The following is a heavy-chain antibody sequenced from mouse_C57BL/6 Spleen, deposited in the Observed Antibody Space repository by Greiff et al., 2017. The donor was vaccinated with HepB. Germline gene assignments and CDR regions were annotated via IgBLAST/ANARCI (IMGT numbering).Heavy chain of an antibody. CDR1: GYTFTSYW. J-gene: IGHJ4*01. CDR3: ARGGLLRRRYAMDY. Sequence: QVQLKQPGAELVKPGASVKLSCKASGYTFTSYWMHWVKQRPGQGLEWIGMIHPNSGSTNYNEKFKSKATLTVDKSSSTAYMQLSSLTSEDSAVYYCARGGLLRRRYAMDYWGQGTSVTVSS. CDR2: IHPNSGST. V-gene: IGHV1-64*01. D-gene: IGHD2-12*01.